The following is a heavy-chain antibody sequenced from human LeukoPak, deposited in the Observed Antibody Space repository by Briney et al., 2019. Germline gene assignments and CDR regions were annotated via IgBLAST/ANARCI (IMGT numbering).Heavy chain of an antibody. Sequence: SGGSLRLSCAASGFTFTSYGMHWVRQAPGKGLEWVAFIRYDGSNKYCADSVKGRFTVSRDNSKNTLYLQMNSLRAEDTAMYYCAKDHGIAAAGVFYYWGQGTLVTVSS. J-gene: IGHJ4*02. D-gene: IGHD6-13*01. CDR1: GFTFTSYG. CDR2: IRYDGSNK. CDR3: AKDHGIAAAGVFYY. V-gene: IGHV3-30*02.